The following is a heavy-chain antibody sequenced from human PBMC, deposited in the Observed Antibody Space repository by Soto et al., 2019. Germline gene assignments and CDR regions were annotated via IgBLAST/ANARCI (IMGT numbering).Heavy chain of an antibody. CDR1: GGSISSSRYY. D-gene: IGHD3-3*01. CDR2: VYYMGAT. Sequence: PSETLSLTCTVPGGSISSSRYYWGWIRQPPGKGLEWVGSVYYMGATYYNPSLRSRVTISVDMAKNQFSLNLNSVTAADTAVYYCARHLLGFFPNAMDVWGQGTTVT. J-gene: IGHJ6*02. CDR3: ARHLLGFFPNAMDV. V-gene: IGHV4-39*01.